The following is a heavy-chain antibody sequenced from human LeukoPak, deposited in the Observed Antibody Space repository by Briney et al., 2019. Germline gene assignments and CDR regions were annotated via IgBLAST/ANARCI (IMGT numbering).Heavy chain of an antibody. D-gene: IGHD4-23*01. V-gene: IGHV3-53*01. Sequence: GGSLRLSCAASGFTVSSNYMSWVRQAPGKGLEWVSVIYSGGSTYYADSVKGRFTISRDNSKNTLYLQMNSLRAEDTAVYYCARDRRFGGNSGFDYWGQETLVTVSS. CDR2: IYSGGST. CDR1: GFTVSSNY. J-gene: IGHJ4*02. CDR3: ARDRRFGGNSGFDY.